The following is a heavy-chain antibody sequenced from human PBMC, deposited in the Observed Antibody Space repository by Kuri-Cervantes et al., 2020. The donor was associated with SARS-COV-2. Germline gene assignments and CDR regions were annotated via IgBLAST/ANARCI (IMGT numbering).Heavy chain of an antibody. J-gene: IGHJ4*02. CDR2: IIPIFGPA. CDR3: ARDIAAPPGFDY. CDR1: GNTFTAYY. D-gene: IGHD6-6*01. V-gene: IGHV1-69*13. Sequence: SVKVSCKASGNTFTAYYMHWVRQAPGQGLEWMGDIIPIFGPANFAQKFQGRVTINADESTSTAYMELSSPRSEDTTVYYCARDIAAPPGFDYWGQGTLVTVSS.